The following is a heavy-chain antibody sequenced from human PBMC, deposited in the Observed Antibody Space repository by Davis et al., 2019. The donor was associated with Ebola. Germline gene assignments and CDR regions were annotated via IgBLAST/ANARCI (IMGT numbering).Heavy chain of an antibody. J-gene: IGHJ6*03. CDR2: INHSGST. CDR1: GGSFSGYY. V-gene: IGHV4-34*01. D-gene: IGHD6-19*01. CDR3: ARLTSGWSLAAYYYYMDV. Sequence: PSETLSLTCAVYGGSFSGYYWSWIRQPPGKGLEWIGEINHSGSTNYNPSLKSRVTISVDTSKNQFSLKLSSVTAADTAVYYCARLTSGWSLAAYYYYMDVWGKGTTVTVSS.